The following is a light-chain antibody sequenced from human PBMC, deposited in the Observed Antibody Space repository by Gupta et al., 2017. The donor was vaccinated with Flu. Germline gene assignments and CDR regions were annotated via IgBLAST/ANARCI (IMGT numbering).Light chain of an antibody. CDR3: CSYAGSYTLVV. V-gene: IGLV2-11*01. CDR2: EVN. Sequence: QSALTQPGSVSGSPGQSVTISWTGTSSDIGGYNYVSWYQHHTGKAPKLIIYEVNRRPSGVPDRFSGSKSGKTASLTISGLQAEDEADYYCCSYAGSYTLVVFGGGTKLTVL. J-gene: IGLJ3*02. CDR1: SSDIGGYNY.